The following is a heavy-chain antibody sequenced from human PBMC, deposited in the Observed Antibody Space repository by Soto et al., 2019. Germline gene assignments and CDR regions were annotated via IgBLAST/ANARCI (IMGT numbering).Heavy chain of an antibody. CDR1: GYPFTSYD. CDR2: MNPNSGNT. CDR3: ARTWWSIDY. V-gene: IGHV1-8*01. D-gene: IGHD2-15*01. Sequence: QVQLVQSGAEVKKPGASVKFSCKTSGYPFTSYDINWVRQATGQGLEWMGWMNPNSGNTGSAQKFQGRVTMTRDTSTSTAYMELSSVSSEDTGVYDCARTWWSIDYWGRGTLVTVSS. J-gene: IGHJ4*02.